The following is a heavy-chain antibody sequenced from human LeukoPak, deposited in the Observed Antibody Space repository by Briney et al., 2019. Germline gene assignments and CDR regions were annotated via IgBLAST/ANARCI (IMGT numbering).Heavy chain of an antibody. CDR1: GGSISSSSYY. CDR2: IYHSGST. Sequence: SETLSLTCTVSGGSISSSSYYWGWIRQPPGKGLEWIGSIYHSGSTYYNPSLKSRVTISVDTSKNQFSLKLSSVTAANTAVYYCARQGPHSSGWYAQNFDYWGQGTLVTVSS. D-gene: IGHD6-19*01. J-gene: IGHJ4*02. CDR3: ARQGPHSSGWYAQNFDY. V-gene: IGHV4-39*01.